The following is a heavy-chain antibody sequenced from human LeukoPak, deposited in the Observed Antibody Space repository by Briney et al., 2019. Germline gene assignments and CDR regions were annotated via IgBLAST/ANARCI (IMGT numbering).Heavy chain of an antibody. D-gene: IGHD3-10*01. J-gene: IGHJ4*02. V-gene: IGHV5-51*01. CDR2: IYSGDSDT. CDR3: ARQSLVGGSGSYFPRH. CDR1: GYSFTSYW. Sequence: GESLKISCKASGYSFTSYWIGWVRQMPGKGLEWMGIIYSGDSDTRYSPSFQGQVTISADKSINTAYLQWSSLKASDTAMYYCARQSLVGGSGSYFPRHWGQGTLVTVSS.